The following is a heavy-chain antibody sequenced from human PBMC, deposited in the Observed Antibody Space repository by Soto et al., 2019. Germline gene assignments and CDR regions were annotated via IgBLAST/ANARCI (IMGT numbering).Heavy chain of an antibody. CDR1: GYSFTSYW. V-gene: IGHV5-51*01. J-gene: IGHJ3*02. D-gene: IGHD4-17*01. Sequence: GESQRISCKGSGYSFTSYWIGWVRQMPGKGLEWMGIIYPGDSDTRYSPFFQGQVTISADKSISTAYLQWSSLKASDTAMYYCAGTYDYGDYRWTEDAFDIWGQGTMVTVSS. CDR2: IYPGDSDT. CDR3: AGTYDYGDYRWTEDAFDI.